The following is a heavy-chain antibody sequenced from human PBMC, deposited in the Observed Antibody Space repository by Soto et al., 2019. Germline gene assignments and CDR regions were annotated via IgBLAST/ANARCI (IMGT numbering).Heavy chain of an antibody. CDR1: CFSFNDHY. Sequence: GFLRLSCAASCFSFNDHYMDWVRQAPGKGPEWVGRIRDKANRYTTEYAASVKGRFSISRDDSINSLYLEMSSLKTEDTAMYYCDRPLGMSWDSHYHEYWGQGALVTVSS. CDR2: IRDKANRYTT. V-gene: IGHV3-72*01. J-gene: IGHJ4*02. CDR3: DRPLGMSWDSHYHEY. D-gene: IGHD6-13*01.